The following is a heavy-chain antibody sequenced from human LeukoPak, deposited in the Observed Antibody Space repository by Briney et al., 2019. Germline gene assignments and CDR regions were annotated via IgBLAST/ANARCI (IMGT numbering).Heavy chain of an antibody. CDR3: ARTGDTRIQYYYYYGMDV. V-gene: IGHV4-59*08. Sequence: SETLSLTCTVSGGSISSYYWSWIRQPPGKGLEWVGYIYYSGSTNYNPSLKSRVTISVDTSKNQFSLKLSSVTAADTAVYYCARTGDTRIQYYYYYGMDVWGQGTTVTVSS. CDR1: GGSISSYY. D-gene: IGHD5-18*01. CDR2: IYYSGST. J-gene: IGHJ6*02.